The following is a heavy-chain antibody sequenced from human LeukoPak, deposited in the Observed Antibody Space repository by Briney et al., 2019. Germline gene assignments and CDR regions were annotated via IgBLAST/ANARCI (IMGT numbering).Heavy chain of an antibody. J-gene: IGHJ3*02. CDR1: GYSFTSYW. Sequence: GESLKISCKGSGYSFTSYWIGWVRQMPGEGLEWMGVIYPGDSDTRYSPSFQGQVTISADKSISTAHLQWSSLRASDSAMYYCARRGNRGSYSDAFDIWGQGTMVTVSS. CDR3: ARRGNRGSYSDAFDI. D-gene: IGHD1-26*01. CDR2: IYPGDSDT. V-gene: IGHV5-51*01.